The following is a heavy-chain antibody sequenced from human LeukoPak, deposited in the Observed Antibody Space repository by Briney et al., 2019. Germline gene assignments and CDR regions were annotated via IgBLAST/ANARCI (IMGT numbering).Heavy chain of an antibody. V-gene: IGHV4-61*01. CDR2: IYNSGRT. CDR3: ARGARYCSGGSCYNWFDP. D-gene: IGHD2-15*01. CDR1: GDSVSRNYY. J-gene: IGHJ5*02. Sequence: SETLSLTCTVSGDSVSRNYYWNWIRQPPGKGLEWIGYIYNSGRTNYNPSLKSRVTISVDTSKNQFSLKLSSVTAADTAVYYCARGARYCSGGSCYNWFDPWGQGTLVTVSS.